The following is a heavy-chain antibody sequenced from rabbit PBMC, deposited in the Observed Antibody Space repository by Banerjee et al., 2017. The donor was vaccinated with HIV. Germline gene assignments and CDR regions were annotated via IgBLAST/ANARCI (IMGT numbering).Heavy chain of an antibody. CDR1: GFDFSSYG. D-gene: IGHD6-1*01. CDR3: ARRNVAAGYAAAILYL. J-gene: IGHJ3*01. Sequence: QEQLVESGGGLVQPGGSLKLSCKASGFDFSSYGVSWVRQAPGKGLEWIGYIDPVFGSTYYASWVNGRFPISSHNAQNTLYLQLNSLTAADTATYFCARRNVAAGYAAAILYLWGQGTLVTVS. V-gene: IGHV1S47*01. CDR2: IDPVFGST.